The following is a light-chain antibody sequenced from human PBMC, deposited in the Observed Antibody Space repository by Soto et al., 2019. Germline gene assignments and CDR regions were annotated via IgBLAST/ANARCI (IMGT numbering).Light chain of an antibody. CDR3: QQRSSWPLT. V-gene: IGKV3-11*01. CDR1: QNIRTF. CDR2: DAS. Sequence: EIALTQSPATLSFSPGERATLSCRASQNIRTFLAWYQQKPGQAPRLLISDASNRATGIPARFSGSGSGTDFTLTVSSLEPEDFVVYYCQQRSSWPLTFGGGTKVEIK. J-gene: IGKJ4*01.